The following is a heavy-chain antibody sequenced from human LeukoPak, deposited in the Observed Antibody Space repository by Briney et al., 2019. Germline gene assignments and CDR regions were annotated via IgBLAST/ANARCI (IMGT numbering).Heavy chain of an antibody. CDR3: VRVATVTTQDF. Sequence: GGPLRLSCAASGFTFSSYWMHWVRQAPGKGLVWVSRVNTDGTTTNYADSVKGRFTISRDNAKKMLFLQMNSLRAEDTAVYYCVRVATVTTQDFWGQGTLVTVSS. CDR2: VNTDGTTT. CDR1: GFTFSSYW. D-gene: IGHD4-17*01. V-gene: IGHV3-74*01. J-gene: IGHJ4*02.